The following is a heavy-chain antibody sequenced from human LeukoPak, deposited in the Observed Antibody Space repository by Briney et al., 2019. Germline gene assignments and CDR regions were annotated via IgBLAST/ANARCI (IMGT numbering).Heavy chain of an antibody. CDR2: ISSSGSTI. D-gene: IGHD4/OR15-4a*01. CDR1: GFTFSSYE. Sequence: PGGSLRLSCAASGFTFSSYEMNWVRQAPGKGLEWVSYISSSGSTIYYADSVKGRFTISRDNAKNSLYLQMNSLRAEDTAVYYCARDPDYGGWFDPWGQGTLVTVSS. V-gene: IGHV3-48*03. J-gene: IGHJ5*02. CDR3: ARDPDYGGWFDP.